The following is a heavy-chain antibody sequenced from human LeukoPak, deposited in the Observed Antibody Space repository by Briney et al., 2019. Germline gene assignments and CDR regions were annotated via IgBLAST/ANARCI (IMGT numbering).Heavy chain of an antibody. J-gene: IGHJ3*02. Sequence: PGGSLRLSCAASGFTFSSYWMSWVRQAPGKGLEWVSVIYSGGSTYYADSVKGRFTISRDNSKNTLYLQMNSLRAEDTAVYYCARGWSMIWAFDIWGQGTMVTVSS. CDR1: GFTFSSYW. D-gene: IGHD2-8*02. CDR3: ARGWSMIWAFDI. V-gene: IGHV3-66*01. CDR2: IYSGGST.